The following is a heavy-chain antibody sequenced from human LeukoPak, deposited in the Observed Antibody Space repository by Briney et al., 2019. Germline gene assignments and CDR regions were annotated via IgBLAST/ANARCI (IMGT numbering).Heavy chain of an antibody. CDR1: GASVGSGGYY. CDR3: ARGRGWLVGSSKFDY. Sequence: SETLSLTCTVSGASVGSGGYYWSWIRQPPGKRLEWIGYISYSGSTSYNPSLKTRVSISPDTSQNQFSLKLSSVTAADTAVYYCARGRGWLVGSSKFDYWGQGTLVTVSS. CDR2: ISYSGST. D-gene: IGHD6-19*01. J-gene: IGHJ4*02. V-gene: IGHV4-61*08.